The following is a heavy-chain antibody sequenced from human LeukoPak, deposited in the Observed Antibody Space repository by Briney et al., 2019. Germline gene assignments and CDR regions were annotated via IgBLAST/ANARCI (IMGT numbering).Heavy chain of an antibody. Sequence: ASVKASCKASGYTFTGYYMHWVRQAPGQGLEWMGWINPNSGGTNYAQKFQGRVTMTRDTSISTAYMELSSLRSEDTAVYYCARVGGYDLWLNQKYYYDSSGQSTGDYWGQGTLVTVSS. V-gene: IGHV1-2*02. CDR3: ARVGGYDLWLNQKYYYDSSGQSTGDY. CDR1: GYTFTGYY. J-gene: IGHJ4*02. CDR2: INPNSGGT. D-gene: IGHD3-22*01.